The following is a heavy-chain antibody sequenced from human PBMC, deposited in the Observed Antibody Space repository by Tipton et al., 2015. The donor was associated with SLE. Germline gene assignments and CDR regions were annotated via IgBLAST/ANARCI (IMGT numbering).Heavy chain of an antibody. D-gene: IGHD6-13*01. CDR3: ASGGTAAAVY. Sequence: TLSLTCTVSGDSISSGYYWGWIRQPPGKGLEWIGSIYHSGSTYYNPSLKSRVTISVDTSKNQFSLKLSSVTAADTAVYYCASGGTAAAVYWGQGTLVTVSS. CDR2: IYHSGST. J-gene: IGHJ4*02. CDR1: GDSISSGYY. V-gene: IGHV4-38-2*02.